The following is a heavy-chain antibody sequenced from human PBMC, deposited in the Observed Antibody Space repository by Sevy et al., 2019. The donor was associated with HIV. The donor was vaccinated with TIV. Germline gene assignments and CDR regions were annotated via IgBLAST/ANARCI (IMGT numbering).Heavy chain of an antibody. J-gene: IGHJ3*02. CDR1: GFSFRETW. CDR2: IKSNSDGGTT. D-gene: IGHD3-16*02. CDR3: TAMGYHGGFDI. Sequence: GGSLRLSCAASGFSFRETWMSWVRQGPGKGLELVGRIKSNSDGGTTEYAATVEGTITISRDETKTPLYLQMNSLNSEDTARYNWTAMGYHGGFDIWGQGTMVTVSS. V-gene: IGHV3-15*01.